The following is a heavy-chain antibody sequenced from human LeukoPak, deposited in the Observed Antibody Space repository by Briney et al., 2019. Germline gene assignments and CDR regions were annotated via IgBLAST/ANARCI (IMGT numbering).Heavy chain of an antibody. CDR3: ARGGAPDY. J-gene: IGHJ4*02. V-gene: IGHV3-7*01. CDR1: GFNFSNYW. Sequence: GGSLRLSCAASGFNFSNYWMTWVRQAPGKGLERVANTNQDEIQKYYVDSVKGRFTISRDNAKNSLYLQMNNLRAEDTAVYYCARGGAPDYWGQGSLVTVSS. CDR2: TNQDEIQK. D-gene: IGHD1-26*01.